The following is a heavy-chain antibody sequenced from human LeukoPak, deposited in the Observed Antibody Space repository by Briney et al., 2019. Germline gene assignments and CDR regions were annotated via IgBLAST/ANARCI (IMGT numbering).Heavy chain of an antibody. CDR2: IYYSGST. V-gene: IGHV4-39*01. CDR3: ARLYCSITSCYQNGYVHH. J-gene: IGHJ1*01. D-gene: IGHD2-2*01. Sequence: SETLSLTCTVSGGSTSSSSYYWGWIRQPPGKGLEWIGSIYYSGSTYYNPSLKSRVTISVDTSKNEFSLKLSSVTAANTVVYYCARLYCSITSCYQNGYVHHWGQGTLVTVSS. CDR1: GGSTSSSSYY.